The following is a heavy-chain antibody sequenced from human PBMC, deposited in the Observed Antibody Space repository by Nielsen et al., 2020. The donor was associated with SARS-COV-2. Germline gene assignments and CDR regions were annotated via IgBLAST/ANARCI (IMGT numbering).Heavy chain of an antibody. Sequence: SVKVSCKASGGTFSSYAISWVRQAPGQGLEWMGGIIPIFGTANYAQKFQGRVTITADESTSTAYMELSSLRTEDTAVYYCAPANVAVTGKEGALDYWGQGTLVTVSS. CDR2: IIPIFGTA. J-gene: IGHJ4*02. CDR3: APANVAVTGKEGALDY. D-gene: IGHD6-19*01. V-gene: IGHV1-69*13. CDR1: GGTFSSYA.